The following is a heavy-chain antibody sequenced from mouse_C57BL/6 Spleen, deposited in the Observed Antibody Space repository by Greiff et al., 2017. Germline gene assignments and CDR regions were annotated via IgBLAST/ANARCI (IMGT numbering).Heavy chain of an antibody. CDR3: ARPPITTVVEWYFDV. J-gene: IGHJ1*03. CDR1: GFTFSSYT. CDR2: ISGGGGNT. V-gene: IGHV5-9*01. D-gene: IGHD1-1*01. Sequence: EVKLMESGGGLVKPGGSLKLSCAASGFTFSSYTMSWVRQTPEKRLEWVATISGGGGNTYYPDSVKGRFTISRDNAKNTLYLQMSSLRSEDTALYYCARPPITTVVEWYFDVWGTGTTVTVSS.